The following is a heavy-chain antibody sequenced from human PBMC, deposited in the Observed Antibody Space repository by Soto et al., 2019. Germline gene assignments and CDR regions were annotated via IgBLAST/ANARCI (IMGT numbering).Heavy chain of an antibody. D-gene: IGHD3-16*02. Sequence: GYLRLSCAASGFIFSSYAMHWVRQAPGKGLEWVAVISFDGSYKYYADSVKGRFTISRDNSKNTLCLQMNSLRAEDTAVYYCAKENYVWGSYHIDYWGQGTLVTVSS. J-gene: IGHJ4*02. CDR3: AKENYVWGSYHIDY. V-gene: IGHV3-30-3*01. CDR2: ISFDGSYK. CDR1: GFIFSSYA.